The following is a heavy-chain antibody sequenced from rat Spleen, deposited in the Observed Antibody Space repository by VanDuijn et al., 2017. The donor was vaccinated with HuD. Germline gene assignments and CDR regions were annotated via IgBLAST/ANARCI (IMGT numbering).Heavy chain of an antibody. J-gene: IGHJ2*01. CDR1: GFTFSNYG. CDR2: IIYDGSGT. V-gene: IGHV5-29*01. Sequence: EVQLVESGGGLVQPGRSLKLSCAASGFTFSNYGMAWVRQAPKKGPEWVATIIYDGSGTYYRDSVRGRFTISRDNAESTLYLQMDTVRSEDTATYYCTTGLGARWGQGVMVTVSS. D-gene: IGHD5-1*01. CDR3: TTGLGAR.